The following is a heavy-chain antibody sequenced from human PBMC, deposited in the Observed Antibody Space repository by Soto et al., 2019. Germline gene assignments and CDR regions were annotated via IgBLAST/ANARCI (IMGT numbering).Heavy chain of an antibody. CDR1: GYTFTIYA. CDR2: INAGNGNT. D-gene: IGHD6-6*01. V-gene: IGHV1-3*01. CDR3: ATDRVRNLFDP. J-gene: IGHJ5*02. Sequence: XSVKVSSNASGYTFTIYAMHWVRQAPGQRLEWMGWINAGNGNTKYSQKFQGRVTITRDTSASTAYMELSSLRSEDTAVYYCATDRVRNLFDPWGLGTLVTVSS.